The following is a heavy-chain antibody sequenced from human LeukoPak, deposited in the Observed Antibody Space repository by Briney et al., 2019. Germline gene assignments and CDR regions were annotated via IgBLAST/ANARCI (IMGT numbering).Heavy chain of an antibody. D-gene: IGHD6-19*01. V-gene: IGHV3-23*01. J-gene: IGHJ4*02. Sequence: GGSLRLSCAASGFTFSSYAMYWVRQAPGKGLEWVSGIFGSGGSTHYADSVKGRFTISRDNSKNTVYLEMNSLRAEDTAVYYCAKTTTGYSSGRFPGWPVDYWGQGTLVTVSS. CDR1: GFTFSSYA. CDR2: IFGSGGST. CDR3: AKTTTGYSSGRFPGWPVDY.